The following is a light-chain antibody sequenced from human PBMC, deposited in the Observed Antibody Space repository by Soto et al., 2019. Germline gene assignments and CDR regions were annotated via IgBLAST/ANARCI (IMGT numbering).Light chain of an antibody. J-gene: IGLJ3*02. V-gene: IGLV6-57*01. Sequence: NFMLTQPHSVSESPGKTVIISCTRSSGSIASNYVQWYQQRPGRSPTTVIYEDNQRPSGVPDRFSVSIDSSSNSASLTISGLETEDEADYFCQSYDATNQVFGGGTKVTVL. CDR2: EDN. CDR1: SGSIASNY. CDR3: QSYDATNQV.